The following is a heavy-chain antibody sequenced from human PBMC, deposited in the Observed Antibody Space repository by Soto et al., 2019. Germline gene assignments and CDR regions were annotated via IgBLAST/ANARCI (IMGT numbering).Heavy chain of an antibody. J-gene: IGHJ6*02. D-gene: IGHD3-16*01. Sequence: QVQLVQSGAEVKNPGASVKVSCKASGYTFTNYYIHWVRQAPGHGLEWMGVINPSGGSTTYARKFQGRVTMTRDSSTSTGSMELSSLRSEDTAVYYCARDQRDRYDHGCPNYYYFGMDVWGQGTTVTVSS. CDR3: ARDQRDRYDHGCPNYYYFGMDV. V-gene: IGHV1-46*01. CDR1: GYTFTNYY. CDR2: INPSGGST.